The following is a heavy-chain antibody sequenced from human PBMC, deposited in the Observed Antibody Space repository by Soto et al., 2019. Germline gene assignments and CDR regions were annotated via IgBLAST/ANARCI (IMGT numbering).Heavy chain of an antibody. CDR2: INIDWSST. V-gene: IGHV3-74*01. J-gene: IGHJ4*02. CDR3: ARGGCFCGTNCPFDY. D-gene: IGHD1-1*01. Sequence: WVRQAPGKGLVWVSHINIDWSSTPYAESVKGRCTISRDNAKNTLALQMNSLGAEDTAVYYCARGGCFCGTNCPFDYWGQGTVVTVSS.